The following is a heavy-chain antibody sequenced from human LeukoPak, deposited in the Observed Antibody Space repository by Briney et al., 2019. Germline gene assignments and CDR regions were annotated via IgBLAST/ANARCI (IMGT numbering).Heavy chain of an antibody. CDR3: ARRLTQYDCFDP. J-gene: IGHJ5*02. CDR1: GDSVSGNSVT. CDR2: TYCRSTWYN. V-gene: IGHV6-1*01. Sequence: SQTLSLTCAISGDSVSGNSVTWNWIRQSPSRGLEWLGRTYCRSTWYNDYAVSVRGRITVNPDTSKNQFSLHLNSVTPEDTAVYYCARRLTQYDCFDPWGQGILVTVSS. D-gene: IGHD2-2*01.